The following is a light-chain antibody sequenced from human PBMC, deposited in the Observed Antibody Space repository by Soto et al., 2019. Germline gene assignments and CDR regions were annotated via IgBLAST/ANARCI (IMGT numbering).Light chain of an antibody. V-gene: IGKV1-39*01. CDR2: SAS. J-gene: IGKJ1*01. CDR3: QQTYSNSVT. CDR1: QNIDKY. Sequence: DIRMTQSPASLSASVGDRVTVTCRASQNIDKYLHWYQQKPGKAPNLLIFSASILQSGVPSRFIGSGSGTEFTLTISGLHPEDFATYYCQQTYSNSVTLGQGTKVDIK.